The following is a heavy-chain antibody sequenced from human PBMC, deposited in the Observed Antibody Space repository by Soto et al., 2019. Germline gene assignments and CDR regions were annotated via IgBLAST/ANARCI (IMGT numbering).Heavy chain of an antibody. CDR2: ISSSSSYT. V-gene: IGHV3-11*06. J-gene: IGHJ4*02. CDR1: GFTFSDYY. CDR3: ARDHLSIAAAGFDY. Sequence: GGSLRLSCAASGFTFSDYYMSWIRQAPGKGLEWVSYISSSSSYTNYADSVKGRFTISRDNAKNSLYLQMNSLRAEDTAVYYCARDHLSIAAAGFDYWGQGTLVTVSS. D-gene: IGHD6-13*01.